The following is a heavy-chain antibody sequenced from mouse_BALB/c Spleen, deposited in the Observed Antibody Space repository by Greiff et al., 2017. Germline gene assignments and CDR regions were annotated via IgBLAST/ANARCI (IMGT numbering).Heavy chain of an antibody. Sequence: EVHLVESGGGLVKPGGSLKLSCAASGFTFSSYAMSWVRQTPEKRLEWVASISSGGSTYYPDSVKGRFTISRDNARNILYLQMSSLRSEDTAMYYCARVGYGNYEGVYWGQGTLVTVSA. CDR1: GFTFSSYA. J-gene: IGHJ3*01. D-gene: IGHD2-10*02. V-gene: IGHV5-6-5*01. CDR2: ISSGGST. CDR3: ARVGYGNYEGVY.